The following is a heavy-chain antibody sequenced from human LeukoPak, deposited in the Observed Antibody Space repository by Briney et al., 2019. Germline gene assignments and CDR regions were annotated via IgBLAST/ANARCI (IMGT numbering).Heavy chain of an antibody. Sequence: GGSLRLSCAASGFDFSIYTMNWVRQAPGKGLEWVSSISGSSSYLYYADSVKGRFTISRDNAKNSLYLQMNSLRAEDTAVYYCARGAIYDSSGYRWFDPWGQGALVTVSS. CDR1: GFDFSIYT. CDR3: ARGAIYDSSGYRWFDP. D-gene: IGHD3-22*01. CDR2: ISGSSSYL. J-gene: IGHJ5*02. V-gene: IGHV3-21*01.